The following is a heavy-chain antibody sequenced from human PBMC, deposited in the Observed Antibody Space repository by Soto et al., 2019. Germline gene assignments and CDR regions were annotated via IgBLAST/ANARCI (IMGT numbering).Heavy chain of an antibody. CDR1: CGSIDSGGYS. V-gene: IGHV4-30-2*01. Sequence: PSETLSLTCAFPCGSIDSGGYSWSWIRQPPGKGLEWIGYIYHSGSTYYNPSLKSRVTISVDRSKNQFSLKLSSVTAADTAVYYCVRVPDRWGQGTLVT. J-gene: IGHJ5*02. CDR3: VRVPDR. CDR2: IYHSGST. D-gene: IGHD2-2*01.